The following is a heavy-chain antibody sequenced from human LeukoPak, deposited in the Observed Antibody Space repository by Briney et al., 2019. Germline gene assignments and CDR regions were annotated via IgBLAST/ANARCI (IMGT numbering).Heavy chain of an antibody. Sequence: PSETLSLTCTVSGYSISSGYYWGWIRQPPGKGLEWIGSIYHSGSTYYNPSLKSRVTISVDTSKNQFSLKLSSVTAADTAVYYCAREPVLGAPFDYWGQGTLVTVSS. V-gene: IGHV4-38-2*02. CDR1: GYSISSGYY. D-gene: IGHD1-26*01. CDR3: AREPVLGAPFDY. J-gene: IGHJ4*02. CDR2: IYHSGST.